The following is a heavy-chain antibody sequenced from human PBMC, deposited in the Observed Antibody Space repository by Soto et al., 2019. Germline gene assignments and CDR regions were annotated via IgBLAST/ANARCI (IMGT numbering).Heavy chain of an antibody. CDR3: AHRRGGYNWDDGYSDY. Sequence: QITLKESGPTLVKPTQTLTLTCTFSGFSISTSGVGVGWIRQPPGKALEWLAFTYWDDDNRYNPSLKSRLTVAKDTSKTLVVLLMTSMDPVDTATYYCAHRRGGYNWDDGYSDYWGQGTLVTVSS. CDR2: TYWDDDN. D-gene: IGHD1-20*01. V-gene: IGHV2-5*02. J-gene: IGHJ4*02. CDR1: GFSISTSGVG.